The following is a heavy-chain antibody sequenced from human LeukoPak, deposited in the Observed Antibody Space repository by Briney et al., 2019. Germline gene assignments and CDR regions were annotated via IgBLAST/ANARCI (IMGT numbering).Heavy chain of an antibody. J-gene: IGHJ4*02. CDR3: ARQSYYYDSSGYFDY. D-gene: IGHD3-22*01. V-gene: IGHV4-59*08. CDR1: GGSISSYY. Sequence: KPSETLSLTCTVSGGSISSYYWSWIRQPPGKGLEWIGYIYYSGSTNYNPSLKSRVTISVDTSKNQFSLKLSSVTAVDTAVYYCARQSYYYDSSGYFDYWGQGTLVTVSS. CDR2: IYYSGST.